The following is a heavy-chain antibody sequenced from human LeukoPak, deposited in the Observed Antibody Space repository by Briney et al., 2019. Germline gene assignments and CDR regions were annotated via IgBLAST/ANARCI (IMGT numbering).Heavy chain of an antibody. Sequence: ASVKVSCKASGYTFTSYAMNWVRQAPGQGLEWMGWINTNTGNPTYAQGFTGRFVFSLDTSVSTAYLQISSLKAEDTAVYYCARDRNPLLWFGATLDAFDIWGQGTMVTVSS. CDR1: GYTFTSYA. D-gene: IGHD3-10*01. J-gene: IGHJ3*02. CDR3: ARDRNPLLWFGATLDAFDI. CDR2: INTNTGNP. V-gene: IGHV7-4-1*02.